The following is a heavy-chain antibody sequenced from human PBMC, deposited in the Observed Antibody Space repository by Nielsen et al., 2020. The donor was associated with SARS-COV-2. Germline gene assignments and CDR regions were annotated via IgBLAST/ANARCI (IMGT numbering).Heavy chain of an antibody. J-gene: IGHJ4*02. D-gene: IGHD2-15*01. V-gene: IGHV3-74*01. CDR3: ARRVVVAAIDY. Sequence: GESLKISCAASGFTFSSYWMHWVRQAPGKGLVWVSRINSDGSSTNYADSVKGRFTISRDNSKNTLYLQMNSLRAEDTAVYYCARRVVVAAIDYWGQGTLVTVSS. CDR1: GFTFSSYW. CDR2: INSDGSST.